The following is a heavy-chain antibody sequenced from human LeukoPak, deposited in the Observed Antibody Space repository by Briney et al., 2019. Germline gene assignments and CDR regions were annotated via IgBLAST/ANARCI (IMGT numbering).Heavy chain of an antibody. CDR3: ATRAYYYDSSGYYFGY. CDR1: GFTFSSYA. CDR2: ISGSGGST. Sequence: GGSLRLSCAASGFTFSSYAMSWVRQAPGKGLEWVSAISGSGGSTYYADSVKGRFTISRDNSKNTLYLQMNSLSAEDTAVYYCATRAYYYDSSGYYFGYWGQGTLVTVSS. D-gene: IGHD3-22*01. V-gene: IGHV3-23*01. J-gene: IGHJ4*02.